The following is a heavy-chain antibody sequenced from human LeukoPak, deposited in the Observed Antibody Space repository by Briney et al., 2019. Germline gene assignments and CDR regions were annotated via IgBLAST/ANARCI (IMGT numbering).Heavy chain of an antibody. CDR3: ARAPIKQWLPLDL. J-gene: IGHJ2*01. Sequence: PPQSLSLTCTVSGGSISSGCYYWGWLRQHPGNGLEWIGYIYYSVITYYKPSRKSRVTISVDTSKTQFSLRMSSVTAADTAVYYCARAPIKQWLPLDLWGRGTLVTVSS. V-gene: IGHV4-31*03. CDR1: GGSISSGCYY. D-gene: IGHD6-19*01. CDR2: IYYSVIT.